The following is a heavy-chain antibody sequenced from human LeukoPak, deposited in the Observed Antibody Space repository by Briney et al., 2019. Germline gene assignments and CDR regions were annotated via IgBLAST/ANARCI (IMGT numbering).Heavy chain of an antibody. CDR1: GYTLTELS. V-gene: IGHV1-24*01. CDR2: FDPENGET. D-gene: IGHD5-24*01. CDR3: LRGDGDY. Sequence: ASVKVSCKVSGYTLTELSMHWVRQAPGKGLEWMGRFDPENGETVYAQKFQGRVTMTEDTSTDTAYMELSSLRSEDTVVYYCLRGDGDYWGQGTLVTVSS. J-gene: IGHJ4*02.